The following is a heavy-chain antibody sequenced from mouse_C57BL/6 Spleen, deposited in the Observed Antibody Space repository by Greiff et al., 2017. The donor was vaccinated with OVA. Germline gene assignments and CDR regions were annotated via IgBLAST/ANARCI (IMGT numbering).Heavy chain of an antibody. CDR3: ARHEDRYDYSYAMDY. Sequence: VKLMESGAELVKPGASVKLSCKASGYTFTEYTIHWVKQRSGQGLEWIGWFYPGSGSIKYNEKFKDKSTLTADKSSSTVYMELSRLTSEDSAVYFCARHEDRYDYSYAMDYWGQGTSVTVSS. CDR2: FYPGSGSI. V-gene: IGHV1-62-2*01. J-gene: IGHJ4*01. CDR1: GYTFTEYT. D-gene: IGHD2-4*01.